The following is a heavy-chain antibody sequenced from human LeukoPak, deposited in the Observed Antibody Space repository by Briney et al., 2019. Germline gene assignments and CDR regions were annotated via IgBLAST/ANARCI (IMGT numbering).Heavy chain of an antibody. CDR3: ARLPNYDFWSGSSGFDP. J-gene: IGHJ5*02. V-gene: IGHV4-39*01. CDR2: IYYSGST. CDR1: GGSISSSSYY. Sequence: SETLSLTCTVSGGSISSSSYYWGWIRQPPGKGLEWIGSIYYSGSTYYNPSLKSRVTISVDTSKNQFSLKLSSVTAADTAVYYCARLPNYDFWSGSSGFDPWGQGTLVTVSS. D-gene: IGHD3-3*01.